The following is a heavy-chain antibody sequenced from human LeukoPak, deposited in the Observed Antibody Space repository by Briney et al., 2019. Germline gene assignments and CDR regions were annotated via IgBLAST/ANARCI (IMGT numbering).Heavy chain of an antibody. Sequence: PGTSLRLSCAASGFNFRSQGMHWVRQAPGKGLEWVAVAYDDASNQYYADSVKGRFTVSKDNSKNTLYLQMNSLRAEDTAKYYCTKDYCGKFCSAVWGQGTTVTVSS. D-gene: IGHD3-9*01. CDR2: AYDDASNQ. CDR3: TKDYCGKFCSAV. J-gene: IGHJ6*02. V-gene: IGHV3-33*06. CDR1: GFNFRSQG.